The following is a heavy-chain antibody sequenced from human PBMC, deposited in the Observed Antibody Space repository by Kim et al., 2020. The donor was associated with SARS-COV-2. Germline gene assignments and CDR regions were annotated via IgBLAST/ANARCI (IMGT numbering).Heavy chain of an antibody. Sequence: GGSLRLSCAASGFTFSSYGMHWVRQAPGKGLEWVAVISYDGSNKYYADSVKGRFTISRDNSKNTLYLQMNSLRAEDTAVYYCAKEEGGRWLQLAPFDYWG. CDR2: ISYDGSNK. J-gene: IGHJ4*01. CDR1: GFTFSSYG. V-gene: IGHV3-30*18. D-gene: IGHD5-12*01. CDR3: AKEEGGRWLQLAPFDY.